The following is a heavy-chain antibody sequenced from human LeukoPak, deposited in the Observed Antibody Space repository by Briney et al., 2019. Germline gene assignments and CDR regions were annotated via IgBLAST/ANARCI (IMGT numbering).Heavy chain of an antibody. Sequence: PSQTLSLTCAVSGGSISSGGYSWSWIRQPPGKGLEWIGYIYHSGSTYYNPSLKSRVTISVDTSKNQFSLKLSSVTAADTAVYYCASSSRHLRFGVVTSYGMDVWGQGTTVTVSS. D-gene: IGHD3-3*01. CDR3: ASSSRHLRFGVVTSYGMDV. V-gene: IGHV4-30-2*01. CDR2: IYHSGST. J-gene: IGHJ6*02. CDR1: GGSISSGGYS.